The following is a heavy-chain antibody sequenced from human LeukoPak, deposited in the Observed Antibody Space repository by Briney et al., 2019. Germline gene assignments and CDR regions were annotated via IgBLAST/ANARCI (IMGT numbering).Heavy chain of an antibody. V-gene: IGHV3-7*03. CDR3: ARAVSGAAAPFDS. Sequence: GGSLRLSCAASGFTCSSYWMTWVRQAPGKGLEWVANIKQDGSEQYYVDSVKGRFTISRDNAKNSLYLQMNSLRIEDTAVYYCARAVSGAAAPFDSWGQGTLVSVSS. CDR2: IKQDGSEQ. J-gene: IGHJ4*02. CDR1: GFTCSSYW. D-gene: IGHD2-2*01.